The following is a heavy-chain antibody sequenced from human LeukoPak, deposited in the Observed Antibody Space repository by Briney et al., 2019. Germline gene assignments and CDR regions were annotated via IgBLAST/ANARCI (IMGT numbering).Heavy chain of an antibody. Sequence: GASVKVSCKASGYTFTGYYMHWVRQAPRQGLEWMGWINPNSGGTNYAQKFQGRVTMTRDTSISTAYMELSRLRSDGTAVYYCARDLFVVVPAAIDYWGQGTLVTVSS. J-gene: IGHJ4*02. CDR3: ARDLFVVVPAAIDY. D-gene: IGHD2-2*02. CDR2: INPNSGGT. V-gene: IGHV1-2*02. CDR1: GYTFTGYY.